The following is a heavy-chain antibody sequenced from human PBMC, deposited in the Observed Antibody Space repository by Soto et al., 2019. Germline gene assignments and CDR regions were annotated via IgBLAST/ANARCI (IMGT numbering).Heavy chain of an antibody. V-gene: IGHV4-59*01. J-gene: IGHJ4*02. CDR2: IYYTGST. CDR1: RGSISNYY. D-gene: IGHD5-18*01. CDR3: ARAGYSFGTGYYFDY. Sequence: SETLSLTCTVSRGSISNYYWTWVRQAPGKGLEWVGFIYYTGSTNYNPSLTSRASISLDTSKNQFSLMLSSVTAADTAVYYCARAGYSFGTGYYFDYWGQGTLVTVSS.